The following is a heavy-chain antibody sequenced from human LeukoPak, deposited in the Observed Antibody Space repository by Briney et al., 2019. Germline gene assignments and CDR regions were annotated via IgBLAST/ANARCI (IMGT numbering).Heavy chain of an antibody. V-gene: IGHV3-23*01. CDR3: AKATRDYYDSSGYYGLVLDYYMDV. CDR2: IGVGAGST. J-gene: IGHJ6*03. Sequence: QPGGSLRLSCEASGFTFSNYGLTWVRQAPGKGLEWVSGIGVGAGSTFYADSVKGRFTISRDNSKNTLYLQMNSLRAEDTAVYYCAKATRDYYDSSGYYGLVLDYYMDVWGKGTTVTISS. D-gene: IGHD3-22*01. CDR1: GFTFSNYG.